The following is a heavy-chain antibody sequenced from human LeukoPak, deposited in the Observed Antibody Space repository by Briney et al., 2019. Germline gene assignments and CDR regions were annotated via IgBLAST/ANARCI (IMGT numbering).Heavy chain of an antibody. J-gene: IGHJ3*02. Sequence: SQTLSLTCALSGDTVSSNSAGWNWIRQSPSRGLEWLVRTYYRAKKYNDYAVSVESRIAVNPDTSKNQFTLQLNSVTPEDTAVYYCTRDSDRHDAFDIWGQGTMVTVSS. V-gene: IGHV6-1*01. CDR3: TRDSDRHDAFDI. CDR1: GDTVSSNSAG. CDR2: TYYRAKKYN.